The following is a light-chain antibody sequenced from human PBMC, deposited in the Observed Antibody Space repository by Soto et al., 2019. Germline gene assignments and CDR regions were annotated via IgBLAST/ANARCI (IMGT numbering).Light chain of an antibody. CDR3: CSYAGGSRWV. V-gene: IGLV2-23*01. CDR1: SSDIGSYNL. J-gene: IGLJ3*02. Sequence: QSALTQPASVSGSPGQSITISCTGTSSDIGSYNLVSWYQQHPGIAPNFMIYEGSKRPSGVSNRFSGSKSGNTASLTISGLQAEDEADYYSCSYAGGSRWVFGGGTKLTVL. CDR2: EGS.